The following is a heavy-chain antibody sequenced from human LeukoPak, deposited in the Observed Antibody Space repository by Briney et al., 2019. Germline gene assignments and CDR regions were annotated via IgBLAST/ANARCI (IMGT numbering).Heavy chain of an antibody. CDR2: IKSKTDGGTT. D-gene: IGHD3-22*01. V-gene: IGHV3-15*01. Sequence: GGSLRLSCAASGFTFSDYFMSWVRQAPGKGLEWVGRIKSKTDGGTTDYAAPVKGRFTISRDDSKNTLYLQMNSLKTEDTAVYYCTTEYYYDSSGYSPREDYFDYWGQGTLVTVSS. J-gene: IGHJ4*02. CDR3: TTEYYYDSSGYSPREDYFDY. CDR1: GFTFSDYF.